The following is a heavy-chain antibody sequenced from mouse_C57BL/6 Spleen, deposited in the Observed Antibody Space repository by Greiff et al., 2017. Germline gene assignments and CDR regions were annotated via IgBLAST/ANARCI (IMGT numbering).Heavy chain of an antibody. CDR3: ARRWDTYYAMDY. D-gene: IGHD3-3*01. CDR1: GYAFSSSW. J-gene: IGHJ4*01. Sequence: VQGVESGPELVKPGASVKISCKASGYAFSSSWMNWVKQRPGKGLEWIGRIYPGDGDSNYNGKFKGKARLTADKSSSTAYMQLSSLTSEDSAVYFCARRWDTYYAMDYWGQGTSVTVSS. V-gene: IGHV1-82*01. CDR2: IYPGDGDS.